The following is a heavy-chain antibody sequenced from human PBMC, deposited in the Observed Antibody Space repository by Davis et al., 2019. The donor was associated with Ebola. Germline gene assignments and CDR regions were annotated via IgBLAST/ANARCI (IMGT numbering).Heavy chain of an antibody. V-gene: IGHV3-23*01. J-gene: IGHJ4*02. CDR2: IRGTGGST. Sequence: GESLKISCAASGFSFTTYTMKLLRQAPGKGLEWVSAIRGTGGSTYYADSVKGRFTISRDNSKNTLYLQMNSLRAEDTGTYYCAKGGSSWSRFDSWGQGTLVTVSS. CDR1: GFSFTTYT. CDR3: AKGGSSWSRFDS. D-gene: IGHD6-13*01.